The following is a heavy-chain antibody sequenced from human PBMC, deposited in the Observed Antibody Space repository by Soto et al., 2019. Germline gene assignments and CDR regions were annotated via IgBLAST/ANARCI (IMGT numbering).Heavy chain of an antibody. D-gene: IGHD6-13*01. CDR2: IYYSGST. CDR3: ARGGRGSSSWFFFDY. CDR1: GGSISSYY. J-gene: IGHJ4*02. Sequence: SETLSLTCTVSGGSISSYYWSWIRQPPGKGLEWIGYIYYSGSTNYNPSLKSRVTISVDTSKNQFSLKLSSVTAADTAVYYCARGGRGSSSWFFFDYWGQGTLVTVAS. V-gene: IGHV4-59*08.